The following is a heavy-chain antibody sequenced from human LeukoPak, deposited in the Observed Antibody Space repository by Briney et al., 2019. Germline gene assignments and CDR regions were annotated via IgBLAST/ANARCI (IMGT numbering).Heavy chain of an antibody. CDR2: ISGSGGST. D-gene: IGHD2-15*01. CDR1: GFTFSSCA. J-gene: IGHJ4*02. CDR3: AYCSGGSCYAGYPLVY. Sequence: GGSLRLSCAASGFTFSSCAMSWVRQAPGKGLEWVSAISGSGGSTYYADSVKGRFTISRDNSKNTLYLQMNSLRAEDTAVYYCAYCSGGSCYAGYPLVYWGQGTLVTVSS. V-gene: IGHV3-23*01.